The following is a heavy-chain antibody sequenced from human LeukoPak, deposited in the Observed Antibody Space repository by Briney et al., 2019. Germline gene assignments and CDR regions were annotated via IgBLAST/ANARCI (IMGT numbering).Heavy chain of an antibody. CDR2: IYHSGST. CDR3: ARGEYSSSQVDY. Sequence: SQTLSLTCTVSGDSISSGGYYWSWIRQPPGKGLEWIGYIYHSGSTYYNPSLKSRVTISVDRSKNQFSLKLSSVTAADTAVYYCARGEYSSSQVDYWGQGTLVTVSS. D-gene: IGHD6-6*01. J-gene: IGHJ4*02. CDR1: GDSISSGGYY. V-gene: IGHV4-30-2*01.